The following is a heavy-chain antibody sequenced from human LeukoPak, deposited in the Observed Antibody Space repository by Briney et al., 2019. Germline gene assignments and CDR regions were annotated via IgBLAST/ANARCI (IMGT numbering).Heavy chain of an antibody. Sequence: SETLSLTCAVYGGSFSGYYWSWIRQPPGKGLEWIGEINHSGSTNYNPSLKSRVTISVDTSKNQFSLQLSSVTAADTAVYYCARCPLYLTHDSSSWYRGLVDYWGQGTLVTVSS. CDR1: GGSFSGYY. J-gene: IGHJ4*02. D-gene: IGHD6-13*01. CDR2: INHSGST. CDR3: ARCPLYLTHDSSSWYRGLVDY. V-gene: IGHV4-34*01.